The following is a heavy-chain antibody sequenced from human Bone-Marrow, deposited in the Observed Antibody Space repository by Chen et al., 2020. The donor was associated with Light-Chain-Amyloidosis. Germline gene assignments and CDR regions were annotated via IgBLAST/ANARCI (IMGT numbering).Heavy chain of an antibody. CDR1: GFTFSRYW. CDR3: ARDVAGADDY. D-gene: IGHD6-19*01. V-gene: IGHV3-74*01. Sequence: EVQLVESGGGLVQPGGSLRLSCAASGFTFSRYWMHWVRQVPGKGLVWVSRTNEDWRTTTYADSVRGRFTISRDNAKNTLYLQMNRLKDEDTAVYYGARDVAGADDYWGQGNLVTVSS. J-gene: IGHJ4*02. CDR2: TNEDWRTT.